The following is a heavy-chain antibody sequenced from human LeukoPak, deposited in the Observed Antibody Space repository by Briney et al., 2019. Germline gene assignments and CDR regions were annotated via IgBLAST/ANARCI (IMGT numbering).Heavy chain of an antibody. CDR2: ISYDGSNK. V-gene: IGHV3-30-3*01. Sequence: GGSLRLSCAAAGFTFSSYAMHWVRQAPGKGLEWVAFISYDGSNKYYADSVKGRFTISRDNSKNTLYLQMNSLRAEDTAVYYCAGLVGATSPADYWGQGTLVTVSS. J-gene: IGHJ4*02. D-gene: IGHD1-26*01. CDR1: GFTFSSYA. CDR3: AGLVGATSPADY.